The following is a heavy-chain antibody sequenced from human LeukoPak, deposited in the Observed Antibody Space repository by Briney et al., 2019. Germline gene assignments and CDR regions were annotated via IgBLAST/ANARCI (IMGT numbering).Heavy chain of an antibody. CDR1: GFTFSSYA. CDR3: AREAMLGGYFDY. J-gene: IGHJ4*02. Sequence: GGSLRLSCAASGFTFSSYAMSWVRQAPGKGPEWVSAIGGGGVSTNYADSVKGRFTISRDNSKNTLYLQMNSLRAEDTAVYYCAREAMLGGYFDYWGQGTLVTVSS. V-gene: IGHV3-23*01. CDR2: IGGGGVST. D-gene: IGHD2-2*01.